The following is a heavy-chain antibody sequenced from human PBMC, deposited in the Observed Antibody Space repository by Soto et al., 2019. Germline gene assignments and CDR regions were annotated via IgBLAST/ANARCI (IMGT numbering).Heavy chain of an antibody. J-gene: IGHJ6*02. D-gene: IGHD6-13*01. Sequence: GESLKISCKGSQYKFSNHWIAWVRQMPGKGLEWMGTMYPDDSETRYSPSFQGQVTISADKSISTAYLQWSSLKASDTAMYYCARTSAGGKYYYGMDVWGQGTTVTVSS. CDR3: ARTSAGGKYYYGMDV. CDR2: MYPDDSET. CDR1: QYKFSNHW. V-gene: IGHV5-51*01.